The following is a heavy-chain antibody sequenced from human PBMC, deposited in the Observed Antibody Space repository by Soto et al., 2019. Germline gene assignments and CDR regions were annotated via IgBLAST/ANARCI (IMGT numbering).Heavy chain of an antibody. CDR3: ARFPSRAHYFAMDV. V-gene: IGHV4-31*03. Sequence: TLSLTCTVSGGSINSGGYYWTWIRQHPGRGLESIGYIYYSGDTYYNPSLKSRLSISLDTSKNQFSLKLTSVTAADTAIYYRARFPSRAHYFAMDVWGQGTAVTVSS. CDR1: GGSINSGGYY. J-gene: IGHJ6*02. CDR2: IYYSGDT. D-gene: IGHD2-2*01.